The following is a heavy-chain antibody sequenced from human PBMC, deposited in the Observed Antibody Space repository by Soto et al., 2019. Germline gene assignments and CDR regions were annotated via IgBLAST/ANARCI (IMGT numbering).Heavy chain of an antibody. CDR3: ARDLEISGSLNYYYYGMDV. CDR2: ISAYNGNT. CDR1: GYTFTSYG. D-gene: IGHD1-26*01. V-gene: IGHV1-18*01. Sequence: GASVKVSCKASGYTFTSYGISWVRQAPGQGLEWMGWISAYNGNTNYAQKLQGRVTMTTDTSTSTAYMELRSLRSDDTAVYYCARDLEISGSLNYYYYGMDVWGQGTTVTVSS. J-gene: IGHJ6*02.